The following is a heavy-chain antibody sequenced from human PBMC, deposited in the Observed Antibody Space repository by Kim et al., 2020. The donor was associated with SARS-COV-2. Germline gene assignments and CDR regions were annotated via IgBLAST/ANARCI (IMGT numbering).Heavy chain of an antibody. J-gene: IGHJ4*02. Sequence: GGSLRLSCTVSGLDFSDSCMSWVRQAPGKGVEWVAFIRPDSSEKRVVNYGKGRFTISRDNTKNSIYLQMDSLTVDDTALYHCATTEGAYRGQGTLVTVSS. D-gene: IGHD4-17*01. CDR1: GLDFSDSC. CDR3: ATTEGAY. V-gene: IGHV3-7*05. CDR2: IRPDSSEK.